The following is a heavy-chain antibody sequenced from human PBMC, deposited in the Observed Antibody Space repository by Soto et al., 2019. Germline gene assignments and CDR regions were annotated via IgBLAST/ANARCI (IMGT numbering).Heavy chain of an antibody. CDR1: GGSISSSSYY. Sequence: PSETLSLTCTVSGGSISSSSYYWGWIRQPPGKGLEWIGSIYYSGSTYYNPSLKSRVTISVDTSKNQFSLKLSSVTAADIFVYYCAKGGSGSYSNAFDIWGQGTMVTVSS. CDR2: IYYSGST. CDR3: AKGGSGSYSNAFDI. V-gene: IGHV4-39*01. J-gene: IGHJ3*02. D-gene: IGHD3-10*01.